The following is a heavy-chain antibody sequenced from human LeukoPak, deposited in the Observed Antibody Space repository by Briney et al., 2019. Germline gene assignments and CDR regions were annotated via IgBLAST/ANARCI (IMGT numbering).Heavy chain of an antibody. CDR1: GGSISSSNW. J-gene: IGHJ3*02. CDR2: IYHSGST. CDR3: ARGIAAAGTRGAFDI. D-gene: IGHD6-13*01. V-gene: IGHV4-4*02. Sequence: SETLSLTCGVSGGSISSSNWWSWVRPPPGKGLEWIGEIYHSGSTNYNPSLKSRVTISVDKSKNQFSLKLSSVTAADTAVYYCARGIAAAGTRGAFDIWGQGTMVTVSS.